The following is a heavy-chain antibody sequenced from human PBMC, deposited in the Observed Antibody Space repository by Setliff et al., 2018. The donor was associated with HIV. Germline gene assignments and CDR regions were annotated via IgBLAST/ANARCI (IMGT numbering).Heavy chain of an antibody. V-gene: IGHV1-58*01. CDR3: AAGGGSRFSPNAFDI. D-gene: IGHD1-26*01. CDR2: VAVGSGAS. Sequence: SVKVSCKAFGFTFSTSAVQWVRQSRGEPLEWIGWVAVGSGASNYAQKFQERVTISTDISTSTAYMELSSLSSEDAALYYCAAGGGSRFSPNAFDIWGRGTVVTVSS. J-gene: IGHJ3*02. CDR1: GFTFSTSA.